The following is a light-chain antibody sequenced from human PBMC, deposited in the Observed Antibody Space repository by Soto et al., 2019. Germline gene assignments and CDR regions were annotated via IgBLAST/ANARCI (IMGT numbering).Light chain of an antibody. J-gene: IGKJ1*01. V-gene: IGKV2-28*01. CDR2: LGS. CDR3: MQALQPPLT. Sequence: DIVMTQSPLSLPVTPGEPASISCRSSQSLLHRNGYNYLDWYLQKPGQSPQLLIYLGSNRASGVPDRFSGSGSGTDFTLKISRVEAEDVGVYYCMQALQPPLTFGQGTKVEIK. CDR1: QSLLHRNGYNY.